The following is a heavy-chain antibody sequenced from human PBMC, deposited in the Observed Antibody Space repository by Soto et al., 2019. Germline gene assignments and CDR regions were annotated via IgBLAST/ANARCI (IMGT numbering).Heavy chain of an antibody. J-gene: IGHJ5*02. D-gene: IGHD7-27*01. CDR2: INHSGST. Sequence: QVQLQQWGAGLLKPSETLSLTCAVYGGSFSGYYWSWIRQPPGKGLEWIGEINHSGSTNYNPSLKSRVTISVDTSKNQFSLKLSSVTAADTAVYYCARLAAAGQLGIGPWGQGTLVTVSS. V-gene: IGHV4-34*01. CDR1: GGSFSGYY. CDR3: ARLAAAGQLGIGP.